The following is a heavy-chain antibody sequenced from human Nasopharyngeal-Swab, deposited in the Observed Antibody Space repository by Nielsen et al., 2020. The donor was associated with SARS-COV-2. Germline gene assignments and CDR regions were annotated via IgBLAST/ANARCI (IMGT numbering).Heavy chain of an antibody. D-gene: IGHD2-2*01. CDR1: GYTFTGYY. V-gene: IGHV1-2*06. CDR2: INPNSGGT. Sequence: ASVKVSCKASGYTFTGYYMHWVRQAPGQGLEWMGRINPNSGGTNYAQKFQGRVTMTRDTSISTAYMELSRLRSDDTAVYYCARDLEDIVVVPAAMRGVDYYYYGMDVWGQGTTVTVSS. CDR3: ARDLEDIVVVPAAMRGVDYYYYGMDV. J-gene: IGHJ6*02.